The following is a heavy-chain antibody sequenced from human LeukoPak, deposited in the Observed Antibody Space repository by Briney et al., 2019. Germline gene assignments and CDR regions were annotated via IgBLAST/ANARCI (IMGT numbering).Heavy chain of an antibody. Sequence: SGGSLRLSCAASGFTFSSYAMSWVRQAPGKGLEWVSSISSSSSYIYYADSVKGRFTISRDNAKNSLYLQMNSLRAEDTAVYYCARARNYYGSGSYSFDYWGQGTLVTVSS. D-gene: IGHD3-10*01. CDR3: ARARNYYGSGSYSFDY. J-gene: IGHJ4*02. CDR1: GFTFSSYA. V-gene: IGHV3-21*01. CDR2: ISSSSSYI.